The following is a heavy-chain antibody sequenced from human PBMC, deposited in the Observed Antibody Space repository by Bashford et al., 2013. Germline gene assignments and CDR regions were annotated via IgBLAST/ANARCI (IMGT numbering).Heavy chain of an antibody. CDR2: INPSGGST. J-gene: IGHJ6*02. CDR3: ARRPVYGSGSYYESVRRPGREQYGMDV. D-gene: IGHD3-10*01. Sequence: ASVKVSCKASGYTFTSYYMHWVRQAPGQGLEWMGIINPSGGSTSYAQKFQGRVTMTRDTSTSTVYMELSSLRSEDTAVYYCARRPVYGSGSYYESVRRPGREQYGMDVWGQGTTVTVSS. V-gene: IGHV1-46*03. CDR1: GYTFTSYY.